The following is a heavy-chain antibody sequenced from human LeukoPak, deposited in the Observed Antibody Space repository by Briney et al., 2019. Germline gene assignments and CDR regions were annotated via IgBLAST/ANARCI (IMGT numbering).Heavy chain of an antibody. Sequence: PSETLSLTCTVSGGSISSSSYYWGWLRQPPGQGLEWIGSIYYSGSTYYNPSLKSRVTISVDTSKNQFSLKLSSVPAADTAVYYCARLRWRYFDYWGEGTPVTVSS. D-gene: IGHD4-23*01. CDR3: ARLRWRYFDY. CDR1: GGSISSSSYY. V-gene: IGHV4-39*01. CDR2: IYYSGST. J-gene: IGHJ4*02.